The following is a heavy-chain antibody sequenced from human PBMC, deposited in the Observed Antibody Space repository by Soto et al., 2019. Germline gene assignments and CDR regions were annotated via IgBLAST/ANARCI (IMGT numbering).Heavy chain of an antibody. CDR1: GGSISSGGYY. CDR2: IYYSGST. V-gene: IGHV4-31*03. Sequence: SETLSLTCTVSGGSISSGGYYWSWLRQHPGKGLEWIGYIYYSGSTVYNPSLESRVTFSLDTSENQFSLKLTSVTAADTAVYYCARHGGYYFEYWGQETLVTVSS. D-gene: IGHD3-16*01. J-gene: IGHJ4*02. CDR3: ARHGGYYFEY.